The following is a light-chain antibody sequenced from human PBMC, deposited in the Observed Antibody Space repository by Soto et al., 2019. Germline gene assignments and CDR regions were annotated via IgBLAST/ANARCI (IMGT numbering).Light chain of an antibody. CDR3: QQSSISPIT. CDR2: GAS. V-gene: IGKV3D-15*01. J-gene: IGKJ5*01. CDR1: QSVSSN. Sequence: IVSTLSPATLSVSPRERATLSCRASQSVSSNLAWYQQKPVQAPRLLIYGASTMDTGIPARFSGSGSGTDFTLTISSLEPEDFALYYCQQSSISPITFGQGARLEIK.